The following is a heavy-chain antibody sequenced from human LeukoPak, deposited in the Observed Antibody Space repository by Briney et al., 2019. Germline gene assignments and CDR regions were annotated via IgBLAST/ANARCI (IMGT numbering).Heavy chain of an antibody. J-gene: IGHJ3*02. Sequence: SETLSLTCTVSGGSISSYYWSWIRQPPGKGLEWIGYIYHSGSTYYNPSLKSRVTISVDRSKNQFSLKLSSVTAADTAVYYCARYGDHDAFDIWGQGTMVTVSS. D-gene: IGHD4-17*01. CDR1: GGSISSYY. CDR3: ARYGDHDAFDI. V-gene: IGHV4-59*12. CDR2: IYHSGST.